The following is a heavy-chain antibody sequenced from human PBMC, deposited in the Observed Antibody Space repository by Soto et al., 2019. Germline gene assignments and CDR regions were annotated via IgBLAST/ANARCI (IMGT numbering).Heavy chain of an antibody. CDR1: GGSFSGFY. J-gene: IGHJ6*02. V-gene: IGHV4-34*01. CDR2: IYHRGNT. CDR3: ARAHSTTVITLKWGAMDF. D-gene: IGHD3-22*01. Sequence: SETLSLTCAVYGGSFSGFYWSWIRQSPGKGLEWIGEIYHRGNTNYNPSLKTRVSISVDTSQNQFSLNLTSVTAADTAVYYCARAHSTTVITLKWGAMDFWGQGTTVTVSS.